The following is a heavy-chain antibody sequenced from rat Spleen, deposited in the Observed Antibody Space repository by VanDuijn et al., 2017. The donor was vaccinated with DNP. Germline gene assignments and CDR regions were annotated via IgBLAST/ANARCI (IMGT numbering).Heavy chain of an antibody. J-gene: IGHJ2*01. Sequence: EVQLVESGGGLVQPGRSLKLSCVASGFSFSDYYMAWVRQAPAKGLEWVASITYDGSSTYHRDSVKGRFTISSDNAKNTLYLQMNSLRSEDMATYYCVRWNSGHFDYWGQGVMVPVSS. CDR1: GFSFSDYY. CDR2: ITYDGSST. D-gene: IGHD4-3*01. CDR3: VRWNSGHFDY. V-gene: IGHV5-22*01.